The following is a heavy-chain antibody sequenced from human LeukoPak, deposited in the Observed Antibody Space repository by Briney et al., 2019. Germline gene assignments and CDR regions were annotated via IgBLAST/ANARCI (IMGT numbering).Heavy chain of an antibody. Sequence: GGSLRLSCAASGFTVSSNYMSWVRQAPGKGLDWVSMIYSGGSTNYADSVKGRFTISRDSSKNTLYLQMNCLRAEDTAVYYCVTRLAWGQGTLVTVSS. CDR2: IYSGGST. CDR3: VTRLA. D-gene: IGHD3-16*01. CDR1: GFTVSSNY. V-gene: IGHV3-53*01. J-gene: IGHJ5*02.